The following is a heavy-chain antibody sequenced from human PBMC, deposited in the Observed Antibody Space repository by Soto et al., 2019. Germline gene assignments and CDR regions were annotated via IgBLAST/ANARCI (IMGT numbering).Heavy chain of an antibody. CDR1: GGSFSGYY. D-gene: IGHD3-16*02. V-gene: IGHV4-34*07. CDR3: ANLDMITFGGVIGPNDEFDV. CDR2: INRSGST. J-gene: IGHJ3*01. Sequence: PSETLSLTCAVYGGSFSGYYWNWIRQPPGKGLEWIGQINRSGSTNYNPSLKSRVAISGDTSRNQFSLRLSSVTAADTAVYYCANLDMITFGGVIGPNDEFDVWGQGIMVTVSS.